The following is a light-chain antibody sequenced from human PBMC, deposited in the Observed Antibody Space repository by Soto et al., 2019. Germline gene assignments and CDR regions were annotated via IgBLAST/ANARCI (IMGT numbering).Light chain of an antibody. V-gene: IGKV1-27*01. CDR3: QKYGSPPYT. CDR2: AAS. Sequence: DIQMTQSPSSLSASVGDRVTITCRASQGTSDYLAWYQQKPGKVPMLLIYAASTLQSGVPSRFSSSGSGTDFTLTISSLQPEDVATYYCQKYGSPPYTFGQGPSWRSN. J-gene: IGKJ2*01. CDR1: QGTSDY.